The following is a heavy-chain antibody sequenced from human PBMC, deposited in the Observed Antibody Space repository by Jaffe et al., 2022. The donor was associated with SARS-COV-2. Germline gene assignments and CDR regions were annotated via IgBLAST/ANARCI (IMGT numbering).Heavy chain of an antibody. J-gene: IGHJ4*02. CDR1: GFTFSHAW. CDR2: IKNKADGGTT. D-gene: IGHD1-26*01. V-gene: IGHV3-15*01. CDR3: STYLWYSDGLRGY. Sequence: EVQLVESGGGLVKPGGSLRLSCAASGFTFSHAWMSWVRQAPGKGLEWVGRIKNKADGGTTDYAAPVKGRFTISRDDSKTTLDLQMNSLKAEDTAVYYCSTYLWYSDGLRGYWGQGTLVTVSS.